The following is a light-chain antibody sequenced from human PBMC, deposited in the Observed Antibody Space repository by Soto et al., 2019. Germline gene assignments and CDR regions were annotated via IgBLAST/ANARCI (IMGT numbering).Light chain of an antibody. CDR1: QSISSG. J-gene: IGKJ2*01. V-gene: IGKV1-5*03. CDR2: KAS. CDR3: QQYYSSSPYT. Sequence: DIQMTQSPSTLSASVGDRGTITCRASQSISSGLAWYQQKPGKAHKLLIYKASSLESGVPSRFSGSGSGTEFTLTISSLQPDDFATYYCQQYYSSSPYTFGQGTKLEIK.